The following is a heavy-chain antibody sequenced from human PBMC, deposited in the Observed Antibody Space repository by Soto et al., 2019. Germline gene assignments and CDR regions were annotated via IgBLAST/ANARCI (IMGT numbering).Heavy chain of an antibody. CDR3: ARDRSYYDFWSGYPNWFDP. J-gene: IGHJ5*02. D-gene: IGHD3-3*01. V-gene: IGHV3-48*02. Sequence: PGGSLRLSCAASGFTFSSYSMNWVRQAPGKGLEWVSYISSSSSTIYYADSVKSRFTISRDNAKNSLYLQMNSLRDEDTAVYYCARDRSYYDFWSGYPNWFDPWGQGTLVTVSS. CDR1: GFTFSSYS. CDR2: ISSSSSTI.